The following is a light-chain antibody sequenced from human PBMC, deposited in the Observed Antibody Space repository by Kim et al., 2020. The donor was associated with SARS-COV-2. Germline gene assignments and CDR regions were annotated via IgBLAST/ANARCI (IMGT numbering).Light chain of an antibody. CDR1: QSVSSS. CDR3: QQYNDWPPSIT. J-gene: IGKJ5*01. Sequence: PGERATLSCRASQSVSSSVAWYQQRPGQAPRLLIYGASTRATGIPARFSGSGSGTDFTLTISTLQSEDFAVYYCQQYNDWPPSITFGQGTRLEIK. V-gene: IGKV3-15*01. CDR2: GAS.